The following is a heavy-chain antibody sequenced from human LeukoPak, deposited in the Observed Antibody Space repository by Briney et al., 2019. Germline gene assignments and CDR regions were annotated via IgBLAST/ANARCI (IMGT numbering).Heavy chain of an antibody. CDR1: GYTFTSYG. CDR2: ISAYNGNT. D-gene: IGHD4-23*01. J-gene: IGHJ4*02. Sequence: ASVKVSCKASGYTFTSYGTSWVRQAPGQGLEWMGWISAYNGNTNYAQKLQGRVTMTTDTSTSTAHMELRSLRSDDTAVYYCARDYGGNPPYFDYWGQGTLVTVSS. CDR3: ARDYGGNPPYFDY. V-gene: IGHV1-18*01.